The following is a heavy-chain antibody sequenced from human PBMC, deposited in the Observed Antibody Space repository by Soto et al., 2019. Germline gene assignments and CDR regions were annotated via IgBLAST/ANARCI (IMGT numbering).Heavy chain of an antibody. D-gene: IGHD5-12*01. CDR3: ANDPGYRLDY. V-gene: IGHV6-1*01. J-gene: IGHJ4*02. CDR2: TYYRSKWYY. CDR1: GDSVSIYSGA. Sequence: PSQTLSLTCVTSGDSVSIYSGAWNWIRQSPSRGLEWLGRTYYRSKWYYDYAESVKSRIIISVDTSKNQFSLQLNSVTPEDAAVYYCANDPGYRLDYWGQGIQVTVSS.